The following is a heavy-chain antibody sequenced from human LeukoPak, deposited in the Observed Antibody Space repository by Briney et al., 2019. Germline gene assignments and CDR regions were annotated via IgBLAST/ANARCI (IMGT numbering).Heavy chain of an antibody. CDR1: GYTFSIYG. CDR3: ARCPQDYLDYFDY. D-gene: IGHD4-11*01. J-gene: IGHJ4*02. V-gene: IGHV1-18*01. CDR2: ISAYNGNT. Sequence: ASVRVSCKASGYTFSIYGFSWVRQAPGQGLEWMGWISAYNGNTNYAQKFQGRVTMTTDTSTSTAHMELRSLRSDDTAVYYCARCPQDYLDYFDYWGQGTLVTVSS.